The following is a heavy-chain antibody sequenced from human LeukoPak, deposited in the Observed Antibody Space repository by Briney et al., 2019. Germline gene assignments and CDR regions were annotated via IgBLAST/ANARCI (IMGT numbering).Heavy chain of an antibody. CDR2: ISSSSSSI. V-gene: IGHV3-48*02. CDR1: RFTFSSYS. J-gene: IGHJ6*02. CDR3: ARSSGGDIVVVPAAMWDYYYYGMDV. Sequence: GGSLRLSCAASRFTFSSYSMNWVRQAPGKGREGCSYISSSSSSIYYADSVKGRFTISRDNAKNSLYLQMNSLRDEDTAVYYCARSSGGDIVVVPAAMWDYYYYGMDVWGQGTTVTVSS. D-gene: IGHD2-2*01.